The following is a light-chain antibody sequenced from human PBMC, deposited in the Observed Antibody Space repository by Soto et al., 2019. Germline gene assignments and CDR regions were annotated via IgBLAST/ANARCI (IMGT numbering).Light chain of an antibody. Sequence: DIVMTQSPDSLAVSPGERATLSFSASENVRTFVDWYQQKPGQAPRLLIYGASSRATGIPDRFSGSGSGTDFTLTISRLEPEDFAVYYCQQYGSSPSWTFGQGTKVDIK. V-gene: IGKV3-20*01. CDR2: GAS. J-gene: IGKJ1*01. CDR1: ENVRTF. CDR3: QQYGSSPSWT.